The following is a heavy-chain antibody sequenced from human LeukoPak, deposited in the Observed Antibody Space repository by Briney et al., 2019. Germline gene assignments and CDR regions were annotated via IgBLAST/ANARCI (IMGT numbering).Heavy chain of an antibody. CDR3: ARNRVYDSSGYYPLAAFDI. J-gene: IGHJ3*02. CDR2: IIPIFGTA. V-gene: IGHV1-69*06. D-gene: IGHD3-22*01. Sequence: ASVKVSCKASGGTFSSYAISWVRQAPGQGLEWMGGIIPIFGTANYAQKFQGRVTITADKSTSTAYMELSSLRSEDTAVYYCARNRVYDSSGYYPLAAFDIWGQGTMVTVSS. CDR1: GGTFSSYA.